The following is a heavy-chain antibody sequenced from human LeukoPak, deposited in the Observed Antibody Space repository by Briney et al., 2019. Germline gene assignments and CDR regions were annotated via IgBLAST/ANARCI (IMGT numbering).Heavy chain of an antibody. V-gene: IGHV4-38-2*02. Sequence: SETLSLTCTVSGYSISSGYYWGWIRQPPGKGLEWIGSIYHSGSTYYNPSLKSRVTISVDTSKNQFSLKLSSVTAADTAVYYCAREWDGSGSYYNPRDFVYWGQGTLVTVSS. CDR1: GYSISSGYY. CDR2: IYHSGST. J-gene: IGHJ4*02. CDR3: AREWDGSGSYYNPRDFVY. D-gene: IGHD3-10*01.